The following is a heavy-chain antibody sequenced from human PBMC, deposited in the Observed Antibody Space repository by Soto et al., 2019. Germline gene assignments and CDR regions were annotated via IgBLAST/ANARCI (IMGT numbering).Heavy chain of an antibody. D-gene: IGHD3-10*01. J-gene: IGHJ6*02. Sequence: QITLKESGPTLVKPTQTLTLTCTFSGFSLSTSGVGVGWIRQPPGKALEWLALIYWDDDKRYSPSLKSRLTITKATXXNXVXRTMTNMDPVDTATYYCAHLTYYYGSGSYFHDGMDVWGQGTTVTVSS. CDR3: AHLTYYYGSGSYFHDGMDV. CDR1: GFSLSTSGVG. CDR2: IYWDDDK. V-gene: IGHV2-5*02.